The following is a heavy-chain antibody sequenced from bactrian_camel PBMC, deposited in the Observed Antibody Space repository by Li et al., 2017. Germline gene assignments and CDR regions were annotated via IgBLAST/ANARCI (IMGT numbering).Heavy chain of an antibody. CDR3: ATFNDGDQYTY. CDR1: GITEGTNC. V-gene: IGHV3S63*01. D-gene: IGHD2*01. Sequence: VQLVESGGGSVQAGGSLSLSCEVSGITEGTNCIGWFRQAPGKEREGVARIYRGTGATYYVDSVKGRFTISRDNAKNTLYLRMNSLKSEDTALYYCATFNDGDQYTYWGQGTQVTVS. J-gene: IGHJ4*01. CDR2: IYRGTGAT.